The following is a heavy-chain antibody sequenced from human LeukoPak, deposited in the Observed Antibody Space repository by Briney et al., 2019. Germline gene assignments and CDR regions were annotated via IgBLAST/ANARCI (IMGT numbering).Heavy chain of an antibody. CDR2: IYTSGST. Sequence: SQTLSLTRTVSGGSISSGSYYWSWIRQPAGKGLEWIGRIYTSGSTNYNPSLKSRVTISVDTSKNQFSLKLSSVTAADTAVYYCARVYRQKFDYWGQGTLVTVSS. J-gene: IGHJ4*02. V-gene: IGHV4-61*02. CDR3: ARVYRQKFDY. D-gene: IGHD3-16*02. CDR1: GGSISSGSYY.